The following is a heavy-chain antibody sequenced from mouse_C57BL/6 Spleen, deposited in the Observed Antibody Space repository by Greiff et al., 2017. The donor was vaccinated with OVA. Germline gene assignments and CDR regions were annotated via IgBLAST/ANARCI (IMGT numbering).Heavy chain of an antibody. Sequence: VQLQQSGAELVMPGASVKLSCKASGYTFTSYWMHWVKQRPGQGLEWIGEIDPSDSYTNYNQKFKGKSTLTVDKSSSTAYMQLSSLTSEDSAVYYCARGENYYGSSSDYWGQGTTLTVSS. CDR3: ARGENYYGSSSDY. CDR1: GYTFTSYW. V-gene: IGHV1-69*01. CDR2: IDPSDSYT. J-gene: IGHJ2*01. D-gene: IGHD1-1*01.